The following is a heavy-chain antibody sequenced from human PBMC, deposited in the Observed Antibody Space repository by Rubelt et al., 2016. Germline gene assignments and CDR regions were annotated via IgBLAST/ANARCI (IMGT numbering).Heavy chain of an antibody. D-gene: IGHD2-2*01. J-gene: IGHJ5*02. CDR3: ARGYCSSANCLFNWFDP. CDR1: VYTFTTYG. CDR2: IRTYNGNT. V-gene: IGHV1-18*01. Sequence: QVQLVQSGAEVKKPGASVKVSCKASVYTFTTYGISWVRKPPGQGLEWMGWIRTYNGNTNYAQKCQGRVTMTTDTATSTAYMELRSLRSDDTAMYFCARGYCSSANCLFNWFDPWGQGTLVTVSS.